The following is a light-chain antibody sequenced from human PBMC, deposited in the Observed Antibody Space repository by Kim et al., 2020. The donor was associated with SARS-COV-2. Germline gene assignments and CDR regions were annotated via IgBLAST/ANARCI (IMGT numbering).Light chain of an antibody. V-gene: IGLV2-14*03. CDR2: DVY. J-gene: IGLJ3*02. CDR1: GSDVGGYDF. Sequence: QSALTQPASVSGSLGQAITISCTGTGSDVGGYDFVSWYQHHPGKAPKLIIYDVYKRPSGVSIRFSGSKSDNTASLTISSLQAEDEADYYCNSFATGTTWVFGGGTRLTVL. CDR3: NSFATGTTWV.